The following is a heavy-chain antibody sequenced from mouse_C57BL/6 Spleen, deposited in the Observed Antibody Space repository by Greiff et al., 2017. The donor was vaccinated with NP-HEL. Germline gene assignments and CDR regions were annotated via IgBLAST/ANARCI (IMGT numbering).Heavy chain of an antibody. CDR2: ISSGGDYI. CDR3: TRDPYDYDGAWFAY. J-gene: IGHJ3*01. V-gene: IGHV5-9-1*02. Sequence: EVQGVESGEGLVKPGGSLKLSCAASGFTFSSYAMSWVRQTPEKRLEWVAYISSGGDYIYYADTVKGRFTISRDNARNTLYLQMSSLKSEDTAMYYCTRDPYDYDGAWFAYWGQGTLVTVSA. CDR1: GFTFSSYA. D-gene: IGHD2-4*01.